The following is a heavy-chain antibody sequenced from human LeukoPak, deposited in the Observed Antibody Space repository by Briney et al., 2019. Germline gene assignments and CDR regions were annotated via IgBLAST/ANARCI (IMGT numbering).Heavy chain of an antibody. V-gene: IGHV3-30*02. CDR1: GFTFSYYG. D-gene: IGHD3-3*01. J-gene: IGHJ3*02. Sequence: GGSLRLSCAASGFTFSYYGIHWVRQAPGKGLEWVAFIRYDGSNKYYADSVKGRFTISRDNSKNTLYLQMNGLRAEDTAVYYCAIDFWSGYFVNAGGRDAFDIWGQGTMVTVSS. CDR2: IRYDGSNK. CDR3: AIDFWSGYFVNAGGRDAFDI.